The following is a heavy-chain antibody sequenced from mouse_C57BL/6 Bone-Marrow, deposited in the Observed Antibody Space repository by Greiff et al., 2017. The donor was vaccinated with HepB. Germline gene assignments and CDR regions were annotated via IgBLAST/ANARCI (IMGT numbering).Heavy chain of an antibody. CDR1: GYTFTSYW. CDR3: ARFITAVVPHFDY. CDR2: IDPNSGGT. J-gene: IGHJ2*01. V-gene: IGHV1-72*01. D-gene: IGHD1-1*01. Sequence: QVQLKQPGAELVKPGASVKLSCKASGYTFTSYWMHWVKQRPGRGLEWIGRIDPNSGGTKYNEKFKSKATLTVDKPSSTAYMKLSSLTSEDSAVYYCARFITAVVPHFDYWGQGTTLTVSS.